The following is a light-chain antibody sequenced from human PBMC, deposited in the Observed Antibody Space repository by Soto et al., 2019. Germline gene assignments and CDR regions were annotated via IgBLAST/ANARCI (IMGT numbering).Light chain of an antibody. J-gene: IGLJ3*02. CDR2: EGS. V-gene: IGLV2-23*01. CDR3: CSDAGSSTLPWV. Sequence: QSALTQPASVSGSPGQSITISCTGTSSDVGSYNLVSWYQQHPGKAPKLMIYEGSKRPSGVSNRFSGSKSGNTASLTISGLQAEAEADYYCCSDAGSSTLPWVVGGGTKLTVL. CDR1: SSDVGSYNL.